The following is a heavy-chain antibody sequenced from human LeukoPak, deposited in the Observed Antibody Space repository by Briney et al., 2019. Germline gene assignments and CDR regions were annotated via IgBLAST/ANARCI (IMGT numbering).Heavy chain of an antibody. CDR2: IYYSGST. Sequence: SETLSLTCTVSGGSISSYYWSWIRQPPGKGLEWIGDIYYSGSTNYNPSLKSRVTISVDTSKNQFSLKLSSVTAADTAVYYCAGNYYGSGSYPTGWFDPWGQGTLVTFSS. D-gene: IGHD3-10*01. CDR3: AGNYYGSGSYPTGWFDP. CDR1: GGSISSYY. V-gene: IGHV4-59*08. J-gene: IGHJ5*02.